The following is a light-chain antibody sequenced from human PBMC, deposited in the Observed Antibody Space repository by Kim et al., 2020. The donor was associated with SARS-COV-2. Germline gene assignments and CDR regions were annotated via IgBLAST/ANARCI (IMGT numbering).Light chain of an antibody. Sequence: SPGITAPLTYRPSQGVSSNYIAWYQQKPGQSPRLLISCASSRATGIPDRFSGSGSGKDFTLTVSRLDPEDVAVYYCQQYSTTPWTFGQGTKLEI. J-gene: IGKJ2*01. CDR2: CAS. CDR3: QQYSTTPWT. V-gene: IGKV3-20*01. CDR1: QGVSSNY.